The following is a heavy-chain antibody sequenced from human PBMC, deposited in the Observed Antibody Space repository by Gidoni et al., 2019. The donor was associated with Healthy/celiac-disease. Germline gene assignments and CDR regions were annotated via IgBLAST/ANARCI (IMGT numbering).Heavy chain of an antibody. J-gene: IGHJ4*02. V-gene: IGHV4-39*01. Sequence: QLQLQESGPGLVKPSETLSLTCTVSGSSISSSSYYWGWLRQPPGKGLEWMGSIYYSGSTYYNPSLKSRVTISVDTSKTQCSLKLSSVTAADTAVYYCATTYYDFWSGYFDGEGGGGFDYWGQGTLVTVSS. CDR2: IYYSGST. CDR1: GSSISSSSYY. CDR3: ATTYYDFWSGYFDGEGGGGFDY. D-gene: IGHD3-3*01.